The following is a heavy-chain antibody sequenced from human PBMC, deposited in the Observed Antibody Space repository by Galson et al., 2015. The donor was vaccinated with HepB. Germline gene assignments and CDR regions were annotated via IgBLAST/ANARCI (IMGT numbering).Heavy chain of an antibody. V-gene: IGHV1-46*01. CDR2: INPSGGTT. Sequence: LEWMGIINPSGGTTSYAQKFQGRVTMTRDTSTSTVYMQLSSLRSEDTALYYCARDEYSDSSGYYSGEYWGQGTLVTVSS. J-gene: IGHJ4*02. CDR3: ARDEYSDSSGYYSGEY. D-gene: IGHD3-22*01.